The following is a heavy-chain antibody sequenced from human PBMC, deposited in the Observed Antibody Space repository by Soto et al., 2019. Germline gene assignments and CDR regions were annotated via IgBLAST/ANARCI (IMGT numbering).Heavy chain of an antibody. V-gene: IGHV3-23*01. J-gene: IGHJ4*02. D-gene: IGHD3-22*01. CDR1: GFTFSNQA. Sequence: EVQLLESGGGLVQPGGSLRLSCAASGFTFSNQARSWVRQAPGKGLEWVSGLSYNGGSSYYADSVKGRFTISRDNSNNTLYLQMHSLRAEDTALYYGAKDQVYIYDGGGFIWGQGTLVAVSS. CDR3: AKDQVYIYDGGGFI. CDR2: LSYNGGSS.